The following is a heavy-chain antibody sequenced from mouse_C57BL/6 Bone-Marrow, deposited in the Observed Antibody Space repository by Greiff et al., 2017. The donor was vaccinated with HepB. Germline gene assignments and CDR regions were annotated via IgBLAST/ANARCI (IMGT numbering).Heavy chain of an antibody. J-gene: IGHJ4*01. V-gene: IGHV2-5*01. CDR1: GFSLTSYG. CDR2: IWRGGST. CDR3: AKNPPYYGSSSFAMDY. Sequence: VMLVESGPGLVQPSQSLSITCTVSGFSLTSYGVHWVRQSPGKGLEWLGVIWRGGSTDYNAAFMSRLSITKDNSKSQVFFKMNSLQADDTAIYYCAKNPPYYGSSSFAMDYWGQGTSVTVSS. D-gene: IGHD1-1*01.